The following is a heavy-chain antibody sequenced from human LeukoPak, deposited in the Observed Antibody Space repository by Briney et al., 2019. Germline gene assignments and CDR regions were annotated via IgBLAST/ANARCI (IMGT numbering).Heavy chain of an antibody. CDR3: ARREYSSGWYYFDY. Sequence: SETLSLTCTVSGGSISSYYWGWIRQPPGKGLEWIGYIYYSGSTNYNPPLKSRVTISVDTSKNQFSLKLSSVTAADTAVYYCARREYSSGWYYFDYWGQGTLVTVSS. J-gene: IGHJ4*02. CDR2: IYYSGST. D-gene: IGHD6-19*01. V-gene: IGHV4-59*08. CDR1: GGSISSYY.